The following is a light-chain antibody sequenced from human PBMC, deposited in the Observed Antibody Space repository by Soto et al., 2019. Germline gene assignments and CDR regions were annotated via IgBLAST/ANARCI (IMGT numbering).Light chain of an antibody. CDR2: FAS. V-gene: IGKV3D-15*01. Sequence: EIVMTQSPATLSVSPGERVTLSCRASQTVGKYLAWYQQKPGQPPRLLIYFASTRAIGIPGRFSGSGSGTEFTLTISSLQSEDVAVYYCQQHNGWPLTFGGGTKVEFK. J-gene: IGKJ4*01. CDR3: QQHNGWPLT. CDR1: QTVGKY.